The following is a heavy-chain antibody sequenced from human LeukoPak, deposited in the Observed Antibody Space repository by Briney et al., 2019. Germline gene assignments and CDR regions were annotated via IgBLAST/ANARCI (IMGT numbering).Heavy chain of an antibody. CDR1: GGTFISYA. CDR3: ARPTRGYSYGGPDPKGYYYGMDV. V-gene: IGHV1-69*13. J-gene: IGHJ6*02. D-gene: IGHD5-18*01. CDR2: IIPIFGTA. Sequence: GASVKVSCKASGGTFISYAISWVRQAPGQGLEWMGGIIPIFGTANYAQKFQGRVTITADESTSTAYMELSSLRSEDTAVYYCARPTRGYSYGGPDPKGYYYGMDVWGQGTTVTVSS.